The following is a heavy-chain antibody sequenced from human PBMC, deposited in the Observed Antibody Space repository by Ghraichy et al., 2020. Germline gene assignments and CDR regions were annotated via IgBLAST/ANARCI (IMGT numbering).Heavy chain of an antibody. CDR1: EFSFSSYS. J-gene: IGHJ3*02. Sequence: LSLTCAASEFSFSSYSIHWVRQAPGKGLEWVAVIWNDGSIKYYADSVEGRFTISRDNSKNTLYLQMNSLRAEDTAVYYCARENSVAGTRAFDIWGQGTMATVSS. D-gene: IGHD6-19*01. CDR3: ARENSVAGTRAFDI. V-gene: IGHV3-33*01. CDR2: IWNDGSIK.